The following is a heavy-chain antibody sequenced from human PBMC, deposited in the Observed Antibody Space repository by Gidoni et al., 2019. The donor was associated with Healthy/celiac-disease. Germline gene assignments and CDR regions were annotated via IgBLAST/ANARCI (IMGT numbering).Heavy chain of an antibody. CDR3: ASGFRGYSYGQDFDY. V-gene: IGHV3-11*05. CDR2: ISSSSSYT. Sequence: QVQLVASGGGLVKPGGSLRPSCAASELTFSDYYMSWIRQSPGKGLEWVSYISSSSSYTNYTDSVKGRFTISRDNAKNSLYLQMNSLRAEDTAVYYCASGFRGYSYGQDFDYWGQGTLVTVSS. J-gene: IGHJ4*02. D-gene: IGHD5-18*01. CDR1: ELTFSDYY.